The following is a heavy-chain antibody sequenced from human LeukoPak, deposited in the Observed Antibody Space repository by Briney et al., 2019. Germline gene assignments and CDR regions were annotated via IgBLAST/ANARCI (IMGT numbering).Heavy chain of an antibody. J-gene: IGHJ4*02. CDR2: IFYDGSP. CDR1: GGSVSSGSYY. V-gene: IGHV4-61*01. D-gene: IGHD3-10*01. Sequence: PSETLSLTCTVSGGSVSSGSYYWSWIRQPPGKGLEWIGFIFYDGSPCYNPSLRSRATISVDTPRNQFSLKLTSVTTADTAVYYCAREVRGPSVDFDYWGPGTLVTVSS. CDR3: AREVRGPSVDFDY.